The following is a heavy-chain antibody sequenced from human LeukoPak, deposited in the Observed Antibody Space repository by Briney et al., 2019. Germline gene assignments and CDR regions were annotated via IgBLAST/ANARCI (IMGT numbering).Heavy chain of an antibody. CDR2: ISWNSGSI. D-gene: IGHD3-10*01. V-gene: IGHV3-9*01. Sequence: PGRSLRLSCAASGFTFDDYAMHWVRQAPGKGLEWVSGISWNSGSIGYADSVKGRITISRDNAKNSLYLQMNSLRAEDTALYYCAKGMPGSSSFDYWGQGTLVTVSS. CDR3: AKGMPGSSSFDY. J-gene: IGHJ4*02. CDR1: GFTFDDYA.